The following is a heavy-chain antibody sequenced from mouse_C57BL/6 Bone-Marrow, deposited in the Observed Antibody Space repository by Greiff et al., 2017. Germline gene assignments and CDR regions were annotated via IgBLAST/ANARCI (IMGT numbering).Heavy chain of an antibody. CDR3: AREYYYGSFYYAMDY. CDR1: GYTFTDYY. J-gene: IGHJ4*01. D-gene: IGHD1-1*01. Sequence: EVQLQQSGPVLVKPGASVKMSCKASGYTFTDYYMNWVKQSHGKSLEWLGVINPYNGGPSYNHTFKGKATLTVDKSSSTAYMELNSLTSEDSAVYYCAREYYYGSFYYAMDYWGQGTSVTVSS. CDR2: INPYNGGP. V-gene: IGHV1-19*01.